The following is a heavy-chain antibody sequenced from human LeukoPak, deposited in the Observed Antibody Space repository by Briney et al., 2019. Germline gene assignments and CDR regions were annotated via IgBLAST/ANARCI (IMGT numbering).Heavy chain of an antibody. Sequence: SVKVSCKASGYTFTSYDINWVRQAPGQGLEWMGRIIPILGIANYAQKFQGRVTITADKSTSTAYMELSSLRSEDTAVYYCARDRASYYDSSGYYQPFDYWGQGTLVTVSS. D-gene: IGHD3-22*01. CDR2: IIPILGIA. CDR1: GYTFTSYD. V-gene: IGHV1-69*04. CDR3: ARDRASYYDSSGYYQPFDY. J-gene: IGHJ4*02.